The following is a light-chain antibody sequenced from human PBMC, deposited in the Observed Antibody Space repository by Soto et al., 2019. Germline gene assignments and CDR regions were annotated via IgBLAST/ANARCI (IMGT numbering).Light chain of an antibody. Sequence: QSALTQPASVSGSPGQSITISCTGTSSDIGAYNSVSWYQHHPGNAPKLIVYEASNRPSGVSNRFSGSKSGNTASLTISGLQAEDEADYYCSSHTNTHTLRVLFGGGTKLTVL. CDR2: EAS. CDR3: SSHTNTHTLRVL. CDR1: SSDIGAYNS. J-gene: IGLJ2*01. V-gene: IGLV2-14*01.